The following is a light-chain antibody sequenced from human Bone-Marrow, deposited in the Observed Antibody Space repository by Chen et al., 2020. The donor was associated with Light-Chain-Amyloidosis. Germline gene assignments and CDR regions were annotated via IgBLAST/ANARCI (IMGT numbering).Light chain of an antibody. J-gene: IGKJ4*01. CDR2: GSS. CDR3: QQYGTLPLT. V-gene: IGKV3-20*01. CDR1: PTISSNY. Sequence: EIVLTQSPGTLSLSPGEGANLSCRASPTISSNYLTWYQQKFGQAPRLRIYGSSSRATGIPDRFTGSGSGTDFTLTINRLEPEDFAMYYCQQYGTLPLTFGGGTKVEIK.